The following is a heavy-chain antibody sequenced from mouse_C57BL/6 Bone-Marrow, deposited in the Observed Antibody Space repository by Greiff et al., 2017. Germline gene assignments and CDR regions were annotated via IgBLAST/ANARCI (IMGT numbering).Heavy chain of an antibody. Sequence: DVMLVESGGGLVKPGGSLKLSCAASGFTFSSYAMSWVRQTPEKRLEWVATISDGGSYTYYPDNVKGRFTISRDNAQNNLYLQMSHLKSEDTAMYYCARLDYYAMDYWGQGTSVTVSS. CDR3: ARLDYYAMDY. CDR1: GFTFSSYA. J-gene: IGHJ4*01. CDR2: ISDGGSYT. V-gene: IGHV5-4*03.